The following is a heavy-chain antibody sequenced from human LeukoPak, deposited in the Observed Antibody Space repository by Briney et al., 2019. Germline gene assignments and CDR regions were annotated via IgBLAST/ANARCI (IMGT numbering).Heavy chain of an antibody. CDR3: ARDKLAYCGGDCYPDA. J-gene: IGHJ5*02. CDR1: GFTFTSYW. Sequence: GGSLRLSCAASGFTFTSYWMHWVRQAPGRGLEWVSSISSGSTYIYYAGSVKGRFTISRDNGKNSLYLQMNSLRAEDTAVYYCARDKLAYCGGDCYPDAWGQGTLVTVSS. D-gene: IGHD2-21*02. CDR2: ISSGSTYI. V-gene: IGHV3-21*01.